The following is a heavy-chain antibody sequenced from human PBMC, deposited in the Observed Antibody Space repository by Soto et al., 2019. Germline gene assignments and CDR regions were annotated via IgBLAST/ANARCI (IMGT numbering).Heavy chain of an antibody. CDR3: ASSPSGYYDFWSGYYYGWFDP. Sequence: SSETLSLTCAVYGGSFSGYYLSWIRQPPGKGLEWIGEINHSGSTNYNPSLKSRVTISVDTSKNQFSLKLSSVTAADTAVYYCASSPSGYYDFWSGYYYGWFDPWGQGTLVTVSS. V-gene: IGHV4-34*01. J-gene: IGHJ5*02. D-gene: IGHD3-3*01. CDR2: INHSGST. CDR1: GGSFSGYY.